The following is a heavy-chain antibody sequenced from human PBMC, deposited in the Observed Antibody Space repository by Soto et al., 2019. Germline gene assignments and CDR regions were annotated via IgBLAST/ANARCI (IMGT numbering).Heavy chain of an antibody. J-gene: IGHJ5*02. V-gene: IGHV4-34*01. CDR3: ARNGRTVVVIAIPSNWFDP. D-gene: IGHD2-21*01. CDR2: INHSGNT. Sequence: QVQLQQWGAGLLKPSETLSLTCAVYGGSFSGYYWSWIRQPPGKGLEWIGEINHSGNTNYNPSLKSRVTISVDTSKNQFSLKLSSVTAADTAVYYCARNGRTVVVIAIPSNWFDPWGQGTLVTVSS. CDR1: GGSFSGYY.